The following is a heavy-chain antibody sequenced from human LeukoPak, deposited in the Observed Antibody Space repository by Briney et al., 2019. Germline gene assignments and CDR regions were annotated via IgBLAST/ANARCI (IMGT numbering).Heavy chain of an antibody. Sequence: PGGSLRLSCAASGFTFSSYSMNWVRQAPGKGLEWVSYISSSSSTIYYADSVKGRFTISRDNAKNSLYLQMNSLRAEDTAVYYCARVPGSYYVDFDYWGQGTLVTVSS. CDR3: ARVPGSYYVDFDY. J-gene: IGHJ4*02. D-gene: IGHD3-10*01. CDR1: GFTFSSYS. CDR2: ISSSSSTI. V-gene: IGHV3-48*04.